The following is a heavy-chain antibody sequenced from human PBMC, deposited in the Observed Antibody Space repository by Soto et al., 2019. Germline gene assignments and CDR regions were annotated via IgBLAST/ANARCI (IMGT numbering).Heavy chain of an antibody. CDR2: INAGNGNT. D-gene: IGHD3-9*01. Sequence: QVQLVQSGAEVKKPGASVKVSCKASGYTFTSYAMHWVRQAPGQRLEWMGWINAGNGNTKYSQKFQGRVTLTRDTTGRTAYKQLSDLRPEDTALYYCARAHYEILTGYSRNWFDPWGQGTLGTVSS. V-gene: IGHV1-3*01. CDR1: GYTFTSYA. CDR3: ARAHYEILTGYSRNWFDP. J-gene: IGHJ5*02.